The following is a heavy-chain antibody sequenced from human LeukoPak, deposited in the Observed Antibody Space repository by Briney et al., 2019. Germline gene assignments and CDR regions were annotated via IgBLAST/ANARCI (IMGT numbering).Heavy chain of an antibody. J-gene: IGHJ3*02. Sequence: GGSLRLSCAASGFTFSSYETNWVRQAPGRGLEWGSYISSSGSTIYYADSVKGRSTISRDHPKNSLYLQKNRLRADVTAGDYCARGLGSGAFDIWGQGTMVTVSS. CDR2: ISSSGSTI. CDR1: GFTFSSYE. V-gene: IGHV3-48*03. CDR3: ARGLGSGAFDI. D-gene: IGHD7-27*01.